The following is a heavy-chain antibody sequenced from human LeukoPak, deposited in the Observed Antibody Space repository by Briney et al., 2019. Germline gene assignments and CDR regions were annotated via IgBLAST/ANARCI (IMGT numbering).Heavy chain of an antibody. CDR1: GGSISSYY. Sequence: SETLSLTCTVSGGSISSYYWSWIRQPPGKGLEWIGYIYYSGSTNYNPSLKRRVTISVDTSKNQFSLKLSSVTAADTAVYYCATTRREDGSGSFDYWGQGTLVTVSS. CDR3: ATTRREDGSGSFDY. V-gene: IGHV4-59*08. CDR2: IYYSGST. J-gene: IGHJ4*02. D-gene: IGHD3-10*01.